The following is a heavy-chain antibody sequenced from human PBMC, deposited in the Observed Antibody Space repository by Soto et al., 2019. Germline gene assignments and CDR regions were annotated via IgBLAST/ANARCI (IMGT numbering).Heavy chain of an antibody. V-gene: IGHV1-2*04. CDR3: ARARANVAPNWFDP. CDR2: INPYSGAT. D-gene: IGHD5-12*01. J-gene: IGHJ5*02. CDR1: GDKFITFD. Sequence: ASVKVSCKASGDKFITFDMHWVRQAPGQGLEWMGWINPYSGATNYAQKFQDWVTMTGDASVSTAYLELTTLVSDDTAVYYCARARANVAPNWFDPWGQGTLVTVSS.